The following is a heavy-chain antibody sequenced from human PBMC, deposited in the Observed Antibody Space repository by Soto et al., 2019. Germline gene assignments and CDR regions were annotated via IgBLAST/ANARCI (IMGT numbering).Heavy chain of an antibody. CDR1: GSTFSGST. D-gene: IGHD3-22*01. V-gene: IGHV3-73*01. Sequence: GGSLXLSCAGSGSTFSGSTIHWVRQASGKGLEWVALIRSIANNYATAYAASVKGRFTISRDDSMNTAYLQMNGLKTDDTAVYYCTGVPYDDPSYYFDYWGQGTLVTVSS. CDR3: TGVPYDDPSYYFDY. J-gene: IGHJ4*02. CDR2: IRSIANNYAT.